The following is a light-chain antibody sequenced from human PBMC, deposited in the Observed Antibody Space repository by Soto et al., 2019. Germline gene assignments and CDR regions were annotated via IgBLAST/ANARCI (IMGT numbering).Light chain of an antibody. CDR3: QRYDSFRT. Sequence: IQMTQSPSSLSASVGDRVTITCRASQSISSYLNWYQQKPGKAPKLLIYAASSLQSGVPSRFSGSGSGTDFTLTITRLEPEDFAMYYCQRYDSFRTFGQGTKVDIK. CDR1: QSISSY. CDR2: AAS. J-gene: IGKJ1*01. V-gene: IGKV1-39*02.